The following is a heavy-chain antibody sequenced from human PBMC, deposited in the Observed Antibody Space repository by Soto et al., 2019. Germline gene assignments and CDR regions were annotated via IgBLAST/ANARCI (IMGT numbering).Heavy chain of an antibody. J-gene: IGHJ4*01. CDR3: ASDLAGPTY. CDR1: GFTFSSYW. V-gene: IGHV3-7*01. D-gene: IGHD6-25*01. Sequence: EVQLVESGGGLVQPGGSLRLSCAVSGFTFSSYWMNWVRQAPGKGLVWVANIKQDGSEKYYVDSVKGRFTISRDNAKDSLSLQMNGLRVEDTAVYYCASDLAGPTYWGHGTLVTVSS. CDR2: IKQDGSEK.